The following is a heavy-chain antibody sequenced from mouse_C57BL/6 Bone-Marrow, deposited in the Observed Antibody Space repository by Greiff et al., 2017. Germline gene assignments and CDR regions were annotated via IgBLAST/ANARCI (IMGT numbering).Heavy chain of an antibody. CDR3: ADYGSSDAYFDV. V-gene: IGHV1-82*01. Sequence: VQLQQSGPELVQPGASVKISCTASGYAFSSSWMNWVQQRPGKGLEWIGRIYPGDGDTNYNGKFKGKCTLAADKSSSTAYMQLSSLTSEDSAVYFGADYGSSDAYFDVWGTGTTVTVSS. D-gene: IGHD1-1*01. CDR2: IYPGDGDT. CDR1: GYAFSSSW. J-gene: IGHJ1*03.